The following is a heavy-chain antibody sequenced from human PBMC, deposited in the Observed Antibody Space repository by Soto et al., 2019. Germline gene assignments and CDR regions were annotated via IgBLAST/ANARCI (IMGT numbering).Heavy chain of an antibody. J-gene: IGHJ4*02. Sequence: GSLRLSCSASGFTFSSYAMHWVRQAPGKGLEYVSSISINGGSTHYADSVKGRFTISRDNSRNTQYLQMSSLRADDTAVYYCVKGEFYYDSSAYYPFDSWGQGALVTVSS. V-gene: IGHV3-64D*06. CDR1: GFTFSSYA. CDR2: ISINGGST. CDR3: VKGEFYYDSSAYYPFDS. D-gene: IGHD3-22*01.